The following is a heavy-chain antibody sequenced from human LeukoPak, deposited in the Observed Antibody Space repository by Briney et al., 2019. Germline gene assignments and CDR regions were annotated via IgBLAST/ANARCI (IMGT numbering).Heavy chain of an antibody. D-gene: IGHD6-6*01. J-gene: IGHJ4*02. CDR3: ARVSSSFDY. Sequence: PGGSLRLSCAASGFTFSDYYMSCIRQAPGKGLEWVSYISSSGSTMYYADSVKGRFTISRDNAKNSLYLQMNSLRAEDTAVYYCARVSSSFDYWGQGTLVTVSS. CDR2: ISSSGSTM. V-gene: IGHV3-11*04. CDR1: GFTFSDYY.